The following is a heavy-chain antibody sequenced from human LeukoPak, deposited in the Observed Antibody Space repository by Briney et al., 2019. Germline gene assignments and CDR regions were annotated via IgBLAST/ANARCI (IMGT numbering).Heavy chain of an antibody. CDR3: ARDGSEWEPHAPFDY. J-gene: IGHJ4*02. Sequence: SETLSLTCTVSGGSISSYYWSWIRQPAGKGLEWIGRIYTSGSTNYNPSLKSRVTMSVDTSKNQFSLKLSSVTAADTAVYYCARDGSEWEPHAPFDYWGQGTLVTVSS. CDR2: IYTSGST. V-gene: IGHV4-4*07. D-gene: IGHD1-26*01. CDR1: GGSISSYY.